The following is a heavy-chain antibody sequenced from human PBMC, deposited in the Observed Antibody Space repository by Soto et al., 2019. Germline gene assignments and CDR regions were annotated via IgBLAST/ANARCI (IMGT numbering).Heavy chain of an antibody. CDR1: GYTFTNYA. V-gene: IGHV1-3*01. J-gene: IGHJ6*02. Sequence: QAQLVQSGAEVKKPGASVKVSCKASGYTFTNYAMHWVRQAPGQRLEWMGWINADNGNTKYSQKFQGRVTITKDTSPSKANMELGSLGSEDTAVYYCARGKAVAGPSWCGMDVWGQGTTVIVSS. D-gene: IGHD6-19*01. CDR3: ARGKAVAGPSWCGMDV. CDR2: INADNGNT.